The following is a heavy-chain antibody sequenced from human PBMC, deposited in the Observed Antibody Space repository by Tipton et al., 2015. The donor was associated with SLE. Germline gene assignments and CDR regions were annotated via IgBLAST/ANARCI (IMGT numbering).Heavy chain of an antibody. D-gene: IGHD6-19*01. J-gene: IGHJ4*02. CDR1: GFTFRTYA. Sequence: SLRLSCAVSGFTFRTYAMSWVRQAPGKGLEWVAFIRYGGSKKYYADSVKGRFTISRDNSKNTLYLQMNSLRAEDTAVYYCAKRGGVAGTERNYFDYWGQGTLVTVSS. V-gene: IGHV3-30*02. CDR2: IRYGGSKK. CDR3: AKRGGVAGTERNYFDY.